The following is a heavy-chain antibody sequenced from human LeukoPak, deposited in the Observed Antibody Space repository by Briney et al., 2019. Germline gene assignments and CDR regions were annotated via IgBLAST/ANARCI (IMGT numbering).Heavy chain of an antibody. V-gene: IGHV4-39*07. J-gene: IGHJ2*01. CDR2: IYYSGST. CDR3: ATDVRPSRWTYFDL. D-gene: IGHD4-23*01. Sequence: SETLSLTCTVSGGSISSYYWGWIRQPPGKGLEWIGSIYYSGSTYYNPSLKSRVTISVDTSKNQFSLKLSSVTAADTAVYYCATDVRPSRWTYFDLWGRGTLVTVSS. CDR1: GGSISSYY.